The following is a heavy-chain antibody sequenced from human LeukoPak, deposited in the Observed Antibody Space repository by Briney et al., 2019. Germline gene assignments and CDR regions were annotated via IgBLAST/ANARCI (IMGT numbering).Heavy chain of an antibody. CDR1: GGTFSSYA. Sequence: AAVKLSCKASGGTFSSYAISWVRQAPGQGLEWMGRIIPILGIANYAQKFQGRVTITADKSTSTAYMELSSLRSEDTAVYYCARGHIGYCSGTSCYGDPELRDGMDVWGQRTTVTVSS. CDR2: IIPILGIA. CDR3: ARGHIGYCSGTSCYGDPELRDGMDV. V-gene: IGHV1-69*04. J-gene: IGHJ6*02. D-gene: IGHD2-2*01.